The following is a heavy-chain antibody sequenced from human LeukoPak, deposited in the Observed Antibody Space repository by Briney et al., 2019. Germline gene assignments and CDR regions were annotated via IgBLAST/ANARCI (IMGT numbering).Heavy chain of an antibody. J-gene: IGHJ2*01. CDR1: GFTISNYA. CDR3: AKDLFDGEYPYWYFNL. Sequence: GGSLRLSCAGSGFTISNYAMSWVRQAPGKGLEWVSGISGRGGSTYYADSVKGRFTISRDNSKNRLYLQMNRLRAEDTALYYCAKDLFDGEYPYWYFNLWGRGTLVTVSS. D-gene: IGHD3-9*01. CDR2: ISGRGGST. V-gene: IGHV3-23*01.